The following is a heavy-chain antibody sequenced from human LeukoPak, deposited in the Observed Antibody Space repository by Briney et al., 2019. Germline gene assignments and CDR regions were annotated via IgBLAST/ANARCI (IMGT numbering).Heavy chain of an antibody. J-gene: IGHJ3*01. CDR3: AREDPGGAFDV. Sequence: EASVKVPCKASGYTFTNYAISWVRQAPGQGLEWMGWIGTYNGNPDYTQSLQGRVTMTTDTSTSTAYMELRSPKSDDTAVYYCAREDPGGAFDVWGRGTMVIVSS. CDR2: IGTYNGNP. D-gene: IGHD3-16*01. CDR1: GYTFTNYA. V-gene: IGHV1-18*01.